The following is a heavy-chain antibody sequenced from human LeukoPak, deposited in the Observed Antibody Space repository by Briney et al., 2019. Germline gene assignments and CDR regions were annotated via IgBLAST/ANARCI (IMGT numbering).Heavy chain of an antibody. D-gene: IGHD3-10*01. J-gene: IGHJ6*04. V-gene: IGHV3-9*03. Sequence: GGSLRLSCAASGFTFDDYAMHWVRQAPGKGLEWVSGISWNSGSIGYADSVKGRFTISRDNAKNSLYLQMNSLRAEDMALYYCAKDKNTYYYGSGSLSDVWGKGTTVTVSS. CDR3: AKDKNTYYYGSGSLSDV. CDR1: GFTFDDYA. CDR2: ISWNSGSI.